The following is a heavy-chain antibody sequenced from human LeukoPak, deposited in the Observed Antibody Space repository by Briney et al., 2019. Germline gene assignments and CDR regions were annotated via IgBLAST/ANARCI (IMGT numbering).Heavy chain of an antibody. CDR1: GDSISSNSYY. J-gene: IGHJ3*02. CDR3: ARVRAPRLMILTGPTKSAFDI. D-gene: IGHD3-9*01. V-gene: IGHV4-39*07. CDR2: IYYSGST. Sequence: SETLSLTCTVSGDSISSNSYYWGWIRQPPGKGLEWIGNIYYSGSTYYDPSLKSRIIISVDTSKNQFSLKLSSVTAADTAVYYCARVRAPRLMILTGPTKSAFDIWGQGTMVTVSS.